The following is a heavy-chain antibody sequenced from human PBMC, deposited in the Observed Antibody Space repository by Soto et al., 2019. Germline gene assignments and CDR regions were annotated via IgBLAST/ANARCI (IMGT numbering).Heavy chain of an antibody. CDR2: ITGSGGST. Sequence: LRLSCAASGFTFTIYAMSWVRQAPGKGLEWVSAITGSGGSTYYADSVKGRFTISRDNSKNTLYLQMNSLRAEDTAVYYCAKARGAMVRGAAFYFDYWGQGTLVTVSS. D-gene: IGHD3-10*01. J-gene: IGHJ4*02. CDR1: GFTFTIYA. CDR3: AKARGAMVRGAAFYFDY. V-gene: IGHV3-23*01.